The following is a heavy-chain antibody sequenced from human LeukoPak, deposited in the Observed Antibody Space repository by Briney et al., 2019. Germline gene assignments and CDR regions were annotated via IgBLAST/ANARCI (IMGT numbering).Heavy chain of an antibody. J-gene: IGHJ3*01. CDR3: AKDIRHEDYAYDL. D-gene: IGHD2-15*01. V-gene: IGHV3-23*01. Sequence: PGGSLRLSCAASGFSFSSYAMSWVRQTPGKGLDWVSSVNGRGASTFYADSVKGRFTISRDNFSNMLFLQMNSLRADDTAIYYCAKDIRHEDYAYDLWGQGTMVTVSS. CDR2: VNGRGAST. CDR1: GFSFSSYA.